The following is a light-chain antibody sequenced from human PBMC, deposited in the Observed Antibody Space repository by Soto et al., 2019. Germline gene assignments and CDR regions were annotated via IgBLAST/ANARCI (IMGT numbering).Light chain of an antibody. CDR1: QSLVRSDGDTY. V-gene: IGKV2-30*02. CDR2: KVS. CDR3: MKATHWPPT. Sequence: DVVMTQSPLSLAVTLGQPASISCRSSQSLVRSDGDTYLNWFQQRPGQSPRRLIYKVSHWDSGVPDKFIGSGSGTDFTLKITRVEAEDVGVYYCMKATHWPPTFGQGTKVEIE. J-gene: IGKJ1*01.